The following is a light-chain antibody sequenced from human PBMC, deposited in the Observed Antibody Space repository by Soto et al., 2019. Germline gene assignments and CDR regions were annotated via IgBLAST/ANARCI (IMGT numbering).Light chain of an antibody. Sequence: DIQMTQSPSSLSASVGDRVTITCRASQSISNFLNWFQQKPGKAPKLLIYGASSLQSGVPSRFSGSGSVTYFTLIISSLQPEDFATYYCQQSFTTPRLTFGGGTKVEIK. CDR3: QQSFTTPRLT. CDR1: QSISNF. J-gene: IGKJ4*01. CDR2: GAS. V-gene: IGKV1-39*01.